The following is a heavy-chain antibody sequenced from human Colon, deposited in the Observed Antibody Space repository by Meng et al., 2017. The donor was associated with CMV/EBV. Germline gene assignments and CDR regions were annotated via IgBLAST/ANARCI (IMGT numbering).Heavy chain of an antibody. CDR3: ARGRNWFDP. V-gene: IGHV4-59*01. Sequence: SETLSLTCTVSNGSISNSYCRWIRQSPGKGLEWIGHMYQGGSTKYNPSLESRVTMSVDTSKNQFSLRLSSVTAEDTGVYYCARGRNWFDPWGRGTLVTVSS. CDR2: MYQGGST. CDR1: NGSISNSY. J-gene: IGHJ5*02.